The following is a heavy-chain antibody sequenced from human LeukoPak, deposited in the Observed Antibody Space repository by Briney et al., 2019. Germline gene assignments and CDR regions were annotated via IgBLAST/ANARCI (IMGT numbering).Heavy chain of an antibody. CDR1: GYTFSNYA. D-gene: IGHD6-6*01. CDR2: IKGDGSTT. V-gene: IGHV3-74*01. Sequence: GRSLRLSCAASGYTFSNYAMHWVRQAPGKGLVWVSVIKGDGSTTRYADSVKGRFTISRDNAKNTLYLQMNSLRAEDTAVYYCARDRSSFFDYWGQGTLVTVSS. CDR3: ARDRSSFFDY. J-gene: IGHJ4*02.